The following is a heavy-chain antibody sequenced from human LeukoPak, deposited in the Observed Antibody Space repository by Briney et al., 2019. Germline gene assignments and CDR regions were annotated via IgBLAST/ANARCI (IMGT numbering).Heavy chain of an antibody. V-gene: IGHV5-51*01. Sequence: GESLKISCKGFGYSFTKYWIGWVRRMPGKGLEWMGIIYPGDSDTRYSPSFQGQVTMSADKSISTAYLQWSSLKASDTAMYHCARRDSGSYYGYWGQGTLVTVSS. J-gene: IGHJ4*02. CDR3: ARRDSGSYYGY. CDR1: GYSFTKYW. D-gene: IGHD1-26*01. CDR2: IYPGDSDT.